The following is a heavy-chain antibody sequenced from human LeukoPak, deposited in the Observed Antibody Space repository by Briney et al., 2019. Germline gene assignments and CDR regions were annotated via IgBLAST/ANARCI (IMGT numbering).Heavy chain of an antibody. Sequence: PGGSVRLSCEASGFTFSNYWMHWVRQAPGKGLVWVSRTNSDGSSTTYADSVKGRVTMSRDNAKNTLYLQMSSLRPEDTAVYYCARDSASMIFFSPLMDVWGQGSTVTVSS. CDR1: GFTFSNYW. V-gene: IGHV3-74*01. J-gene: IGHJ6*02. CDR2: TNSDGSST. D-gene: IGHD3-9*01. CDR3: ARDSASMIFFSPLMDV.